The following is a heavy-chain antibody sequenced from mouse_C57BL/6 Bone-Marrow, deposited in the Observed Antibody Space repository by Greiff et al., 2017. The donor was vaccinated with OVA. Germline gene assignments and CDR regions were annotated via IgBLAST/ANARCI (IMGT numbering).Heavy chain of an antibody. CDR2: ISSGSSTI. CDR1: GFIFSDYG. J-gene: IGHJ2*01. Sequence: EVKVVESGGGLVKLGGSLKLSCAASGFIFSDYGMHWVRQAPEKGLEWVAYISSGSSTIYYADTVKGRFTISRDNAKNTLFLQMTSLRSEDTAMYYCARTLDGYYYFDYWGQGTTLTVSS. D-gene: IGHD2-3*01. CDR3: ARTLDGYYYFDY. V-gene: IGHV5-17*01.